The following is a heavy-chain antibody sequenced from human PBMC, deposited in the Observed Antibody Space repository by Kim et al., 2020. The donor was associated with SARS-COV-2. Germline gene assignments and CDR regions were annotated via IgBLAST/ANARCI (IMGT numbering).Heavy chain of an antibody. D-gene: IGHD3-16*02. V-gene: IGHV3-64D*09. Sequence: GGSLRLSCSASGFTFSSYAMHWVRQAPGKGLEYVSAISSNGGSTYYADSVKGRFTISRDNSKNTLYLQMSSLRAEDTAVYYCVKEVSHYVWGSYLVYWGQGTLVTVSS. CDR2: ISSNGGST. J-gene: IGHJ4*02. CDR3: VKEVSHYVWGSYLVY. CDR1: GFTFSSYA.